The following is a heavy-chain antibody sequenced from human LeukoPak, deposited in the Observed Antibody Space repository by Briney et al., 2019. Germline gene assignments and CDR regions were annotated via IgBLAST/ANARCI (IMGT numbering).Heavy chain of an antibody. J-gene: IGHJ4*02. V-gene: IGHV3-53*01. D-gene: IGHD6-19*01. Sequence: GGSLRLSCAASGFTVSSNYMSWVRQAPGKGLEWVPVIYSGGSTYYADSVKGRFTISRDNSKNTLYLQMNSLRAEDTAVYYCASRRISSGWFSDFDYWGQGTLVTVSS. CDR1: GFTVSSNY. CDR3: ASRRISSGWFSDFDY. CDR2: IYSGGST.